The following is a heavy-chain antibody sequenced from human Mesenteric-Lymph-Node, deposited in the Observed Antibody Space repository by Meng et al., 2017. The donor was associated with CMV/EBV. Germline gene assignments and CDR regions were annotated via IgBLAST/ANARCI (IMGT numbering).Heavy chain of an antibody. CDR3: ARGVHY. CDR1: GFTFSSYE. V-gene: IGHV3-48*03. CDR2: ISGNAATV. D-gene: IGHD4/OR15-4a*01. Sequence: GESLKISCAASGFTFSSYEMNWVRQAPGKGLEWVSYISGNAATVSCADSVKGRFTISRDNAKTSLYLQMNSPRVEDTAVYYCARGVHYWGQGTLVTVSS. J-gene: IGHJ4*02.